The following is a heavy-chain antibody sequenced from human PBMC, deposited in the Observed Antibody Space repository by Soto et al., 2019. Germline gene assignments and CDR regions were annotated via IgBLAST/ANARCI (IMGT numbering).Heavy chain of an antibody. CDR1: GFTFSSYA. V-gene: IGHV3-30-3*01. J-gene: IGHJ6*02. Sequence: QVQLVESGGGVVQPGRSLRLSCAASGFTFSSYAMHWVRQAPGKGLEWVAVISYDGSNKYYADSVKGRFTISRDNSKNTLYLQMNSLRAEDTAVYYCARDVAAGISYYYYYYGMDVWGQGTTVTVSS. CDR2: ISYDGSNK. D-gene: IGHD6-13*01. CDR3: ARDVAAGISYYYYYYGMDV.